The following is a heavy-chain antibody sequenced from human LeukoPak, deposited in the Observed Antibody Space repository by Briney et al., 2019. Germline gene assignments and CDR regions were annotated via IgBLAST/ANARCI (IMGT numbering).Heavy chain of an antibody. D-gene: IGHD6-6*01. J-gene: IGHJ4*02. V-gene: IGHV4-34*01. CDR1: GGSFSGYY. CDR2: INHSGST. Sequence: SETLSLTCAVYGGSFSGYYWSWIRQPPGKGLEWIGEINHSGSTNYNPSLKSRVTISVDTSKNQFSLKLSSVTAADTAVCYCARGPRRAYSSSSGVDYWGQGTLVTVSS. CDR3: ARGPRRAYSSSSGVDY.